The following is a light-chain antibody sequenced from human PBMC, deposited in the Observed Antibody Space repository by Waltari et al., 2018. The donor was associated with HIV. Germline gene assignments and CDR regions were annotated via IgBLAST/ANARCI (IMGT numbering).Light chain of an antibody. CDR1: SGHSNYA. V-gene: IGLV4-69*01. CDR3: QTWGTGTWV. CDR2: LNSDGSH. Sequence: QLVLTQSPSASASLGASVKLTCTLTSGHSNYAIAWHQQQPETGTRYLMNLNSDGSHNKGDGIPYRFSGSSSGAERYLTIASLQSEDEADYYCQTWGTGTWVFGGGTKLTVL. J-gene: IGLJ3*02.